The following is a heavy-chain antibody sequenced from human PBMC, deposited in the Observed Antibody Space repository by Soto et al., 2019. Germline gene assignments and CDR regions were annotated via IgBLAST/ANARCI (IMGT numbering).Heavy chain of an antibody. Sequence: GGSLRLSCAASGFTFSSYSMNWVRQAPGKGLEWVSSISSSSSYIYYADSVKGRFTISRDNAKNSLYLQMNSLRAEDTAGYYCARTVVVPAAMDVWGKGTTVTVSS. V-gene: IGHV3-21*01. CDR3: ARTVVVPAAMDV. J-gene: IGHJ6*04. D-gene: IGHD2-2*01. CDR1: GFTFSSYS. CDR2: ISSSSSYI.